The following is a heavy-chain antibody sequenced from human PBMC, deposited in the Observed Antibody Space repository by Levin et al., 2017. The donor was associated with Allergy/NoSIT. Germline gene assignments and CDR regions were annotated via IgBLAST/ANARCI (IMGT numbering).Heavy chain of an antibody. CDR1: GGSISSGGYS. J-gene: IGHJ4*02. CDR3: ARVAGYSYGYYFDY. CDR2: IYLSGST. V-gene: IGHV4-30-2*01. D-gene: IGHD5-18*01. Sequence: SETLSLTCAVSGGSISSGGYSWSWIRQPPGTGLEWIGNIYLSGSTYDNPSLKSRVTISVDRSKNQFSLNLSSVTAADTAVYYCARVAGYSYGYYFDYWGQGTLVTVSS.